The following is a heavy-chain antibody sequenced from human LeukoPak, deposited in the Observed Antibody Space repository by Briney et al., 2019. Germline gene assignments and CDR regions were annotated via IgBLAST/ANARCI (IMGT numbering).Heavy chain of an antibody. J-gene: IGHJ4*02. D-gene: IGHD2-15*01. CDR1: GFAFSSSS. CDR3: AKDVRGGCSGGSCYY. Sequence: GGSLRLSCAASGFAFSSSSMNWVRQAPGKGLEWVSDISGSGGSADYADSVKGRFTISRDNSKNTLYLQMNSLRAEDTAVYYCAKDVRGGCSGGSCYYWGQGTLVTVSS. CDR2: ISGSGGSA. V-gene: IGHV3-23*01.